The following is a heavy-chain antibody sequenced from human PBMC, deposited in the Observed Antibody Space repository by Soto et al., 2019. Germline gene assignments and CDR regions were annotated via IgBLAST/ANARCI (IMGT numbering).Heavy chain of an antibody. D-gene: IGHD3-10*01. V-gene: IGHV4-34*01. Sequence: SETLSLTCAVYGGSFRGYYWSWIRQPPGKGPEWIGEINHSGRTKYNPSLKSRVTILVDTSKNQFSLNLNSVTAADTAVYYCSRSRNYAWFDSWGQGTLVTVSS. J-gene: IGHJ5*01. CDR3: SRSRNYAWFDS. CDR2: INHSGRT. CDR1: GGSFRGYY.